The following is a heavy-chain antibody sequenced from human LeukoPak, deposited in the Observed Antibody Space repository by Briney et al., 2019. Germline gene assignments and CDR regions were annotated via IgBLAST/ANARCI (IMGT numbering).Heavy chain of an antibody. Sequence: SETLSLTCTVSGGSISSYYWSWIRQPAGKGLEWIGRIYTSGSTNYNPSLKSRVTMSVDTSKNQFSLKLSSVTAADTAVYYCARHRGSRDCSSTSCYEDENWFDPWGQGTLVTVSS. CDR3: ARHRGSRDCSSTSCYEDENWFDP. CDR2: IYTSGST. D-gene: IGHD2-2*01. J-gene: IGHJ5*02. V-gene: IGHV4-4*07. CDR1: GGSISSYY.